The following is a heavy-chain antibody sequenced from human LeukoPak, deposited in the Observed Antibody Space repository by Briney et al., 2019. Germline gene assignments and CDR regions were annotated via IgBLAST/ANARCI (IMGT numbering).Heavy chain of an antibody. Sequence: GRSLRLSCAASGFTFSSYGMHWVRQAPGKGLEWVAVISYDGSNKYYADSVKGRFTISRDNSENTLYLQMNSLRAEDTAVYYCATEAVTTPWGQGTLVTVSS. CDR3: ATEAVTTP. V-gene: IGHV3-30*03. CDR1: GFTFSSYG. J-gene: IGHJ5*02. D-gene: IGHD4-17*01. CDR2: ISYDGSNK.